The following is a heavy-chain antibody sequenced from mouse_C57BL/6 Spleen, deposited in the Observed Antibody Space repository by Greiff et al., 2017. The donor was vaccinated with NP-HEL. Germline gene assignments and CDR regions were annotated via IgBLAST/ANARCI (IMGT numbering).Heavy chain of an antibody. V-gene: IGHV1-15*01. Sequence: QVQLQQSGAELVRPGASVTLSCKASGYTFTDYEMHWVKQTPVHGLEWIGAIDPETGGTAYNQKFKGKAILTADKSSSTAYMELRSLTSEDSAVYYCTRGPGYYYGSSTSNYFDYWGQGTTLTVSS. D-gene: IGHD1-1*01. CDR2: IDPETGGT. CDR3: TRGPGYYYGSSTSNYFDY. J-gene: IGHJ2*01. CDR1: GYTFTDYE.